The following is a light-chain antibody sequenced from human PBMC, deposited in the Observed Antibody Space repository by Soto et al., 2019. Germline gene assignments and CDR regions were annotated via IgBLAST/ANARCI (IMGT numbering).Light chain of an antibody. V-gene: IGKV1-5*03. J-gene: IGKJ5*01. Sequence: DIQMTQSPSTLSASVGDRVTITCRASQNIFSWLAWYRQTPGKAPNLLIYKASTLQSGVPSRFSGSGSGTEFTLTISSLQPDDFATYYSQQYNSYPYTFGQGTRLEIK. CDR3: QQYNSYPYT. CDR2: KAS. CDR1: QNIFSW.